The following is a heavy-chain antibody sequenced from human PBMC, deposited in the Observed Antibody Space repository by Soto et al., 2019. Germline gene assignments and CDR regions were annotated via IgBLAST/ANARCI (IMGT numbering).Heavy chain of an antibody. Sequence: QVQLVQSGAEVKKPGSSVKVSCKASGGTFSSYAISWVRQAPGPGLEWMGEIIPIFGTANYAQKFQGRVTITADESTITAYMELSSLRSEDTAVYYCARDRGPSSGYYPYWFDPWGQGTLVSVSS. CDR2: IIPIFGTA. V-gene: IGHV1-69*12. CDR3: ARDRGPSSGYYPYWFDP. D-gene: IGHD3-22*01. CDR1: GGTFSSYA. J-gene: IGHJ5*02.